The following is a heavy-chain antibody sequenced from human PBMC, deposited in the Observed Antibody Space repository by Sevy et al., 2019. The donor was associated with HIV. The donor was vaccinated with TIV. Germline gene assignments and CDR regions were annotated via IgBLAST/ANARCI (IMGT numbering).Heavy chain of an antibody. CDR1: GFTFSSYS. Sequence: GGSLRLSCAASGFTFSSYSMNWVHQAPGKGLEWVSTISAGGSTYYADSVKGRFTISRDNSKNTLYLQMNSLRAEDMAVYYCARYHSGSYFYGLDVWGQGTTVTISS. J-gene: IGHJ6*02. V-gene: IGHV3-23*01. CDR2: ISAGGST. D-gene: IGHD1-26*01. CDR3: ARYHSGSYFYGLDV.